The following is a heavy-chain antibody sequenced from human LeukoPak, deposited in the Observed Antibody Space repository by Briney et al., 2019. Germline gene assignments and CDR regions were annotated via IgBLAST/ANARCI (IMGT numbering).Heavy chain of an antibody. Sequence: PGGSLRLSCAASGFTFSSYAMHWVRQAPGKGLEWVAVISYDGSNKYYADSVKGRFTISRDNSKNTLYLQMNSLRAEDTAVYYCARFFGGYDYPVYDAFDIWGQGTMVTVSS. CDR3: ARFFGGYDYPVYDAFDI. J-gene: IGHJ3*02. CDR2: ISYDGSNK. CDR1: GFTFSSYA. V-gene: IGHV3-30*04. D-gene: IGHD5-12*01.